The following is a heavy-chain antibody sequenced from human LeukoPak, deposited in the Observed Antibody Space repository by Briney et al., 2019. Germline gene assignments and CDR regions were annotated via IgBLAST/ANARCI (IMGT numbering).Heavy chain of an antibody. Sequence: GGSLRLSCAASGFTFGPYWMHWVRQAPGNGLVWVSRINSDGSTTTYADSVKGRFAISRDNAKNTLYLQMNSLRAEDTAVYYCARDFSGGYYGMDVWGQGTTVTVSS. CDR3: ARDFSGGYYGMDV. CDR2: INSDGSTT. J-gene: IGHJ6*02. D-gene: IGHD4-23*01. CDR1: GFTFGPYW. V-gene: IGHV3-74*01.